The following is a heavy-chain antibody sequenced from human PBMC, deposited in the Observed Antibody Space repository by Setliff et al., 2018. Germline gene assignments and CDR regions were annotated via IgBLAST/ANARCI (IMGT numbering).Heavy chain of an antibody. Sequence: ASVKVSCKASGYTLTNYYMHWVRQAPGQGLEWMGWINAYAQKFQGRVTMTIDTLTSTAYMELRSLRSDDTAVYYCARGPLDFVVTPAAAKFDYWGQGTLVTVSS. J-gene: IGHJ4*02. V-gene: IGHV1-18*04. CDR3: ARGPLDFVVTPAAAKFDY. CDR1: GYTLTNYY. D-gene: IGHD2-2*01. CDR2: INAY.